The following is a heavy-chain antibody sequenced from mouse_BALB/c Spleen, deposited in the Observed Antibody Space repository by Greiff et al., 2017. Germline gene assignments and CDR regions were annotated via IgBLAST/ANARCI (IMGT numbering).Heavy chain of an antibody. Sequence: EVKLMESGGDLVKPGGSLKLSCAASGFTFSSYGMSWVRQTPDKRLEWVATISSGGSYTYYPDSVKGRFTISRDNAKNTLYLQMSSLKSEDTAMYYCARQKANWDVYFDYWGQGTTLTVSS. V-gene: IGHV5-6*01. J-gene: IGHJ2*01. D-gene: IGHD4-1*01. CDR3: ARQKANWDVYFDY. CDR1: GFTFSSYG. CDR2: ISSGGSYT.